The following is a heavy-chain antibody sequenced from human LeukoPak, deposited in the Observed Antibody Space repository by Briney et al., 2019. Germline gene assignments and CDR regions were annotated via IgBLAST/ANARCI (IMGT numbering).Heavy chain of an antibody. J-gene: IGHJ4*02. D-gene: IGHD3-9*01. V-gene: IGHV1-69*13. CDR2: ILPISGTT. Sequence: SVKVSCKTSGGTFTTYAISWVRQAPGQGLEWMGGILPISGTTNYAQKSQGRVTITADESTDTAYMELSSLRSEDTAVYYCATKIDILTASGLGPHIPHYFDYWGQGTLVTVSS. CDR1: GGTFTTYA. CDR3: ATKIDILTASGLGPHIPHYFDY.